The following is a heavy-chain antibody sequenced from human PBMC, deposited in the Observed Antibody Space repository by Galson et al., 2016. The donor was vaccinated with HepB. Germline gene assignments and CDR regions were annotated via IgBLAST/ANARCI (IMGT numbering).Heavy chain of an antibody. CDR2: ISADNDER. CDR3: ARPVSVDYYASGSFGYFYYGMDV. V-gene: IGHV1-18*01. J-gene: IGHJ6*02. D-gene: IGHD3-10*01. CDR1: GYTFTTSG. Sequence: SVKVSCKASGYTFTTSGIRWVRQAPGQGLEWMGWISADNDERNYTQSLQGRVSMTTDSSTSTAYMELRSLRSDDTAVYYCARPVSVDYYASGSFGYFYYGMDVWGQGTTVTVSS.